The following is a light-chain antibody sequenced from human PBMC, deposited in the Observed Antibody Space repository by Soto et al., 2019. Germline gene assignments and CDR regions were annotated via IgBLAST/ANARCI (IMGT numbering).Light chain of an antibody. V-gene: IGKV2-30*01. CDR2: KVS. Sequence: DVVMTQSPLSLPVTLGQPASISCRSSQSLVDSYENTYLIWFQQRPGQSPRRLIYKVSNRDSGVPDRFSGSGSGTDFTLKISRVEAEDVGVYYCMQGTHWPYTFGQGTKLEIK. CDR1: QSLVDSYENTY. J-gene: IGKJ2*01. CDR3: MQGTHWPYT.